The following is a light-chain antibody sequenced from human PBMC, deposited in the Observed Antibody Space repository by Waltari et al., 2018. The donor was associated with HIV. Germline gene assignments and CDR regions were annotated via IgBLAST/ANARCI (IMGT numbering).Light chain of an antibody. J-gene: IGLJ3*02. CDR3: ASYTARSIPWV. V-gene: IGLV2-14*03. CDR1: SSDIGGYNY. CDR2: DVI. Sequence: QSALTQPASVSGSPGQSITISCTGTSSDIGGYNYVPWYQQHPGKPPNVLIYDVINRPSGISDRFSGSKSGSTASLTISGLQAEDEADYYCASYTARSIPWVFGGGTKLTVV.